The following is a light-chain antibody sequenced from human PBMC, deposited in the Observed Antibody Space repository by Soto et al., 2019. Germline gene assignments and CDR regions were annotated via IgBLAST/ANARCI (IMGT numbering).Light chain of an antibody. CDR3: QHYDNLPPFT. Sequence: DIQMTQSPSSLSASVGERVTITCQASQDIRKYLNWYHQKPGRAPKLLIYGASNLETGVPSRFSGSGYGTDFIFTISSLQTEDIATYYCQHYDNLPPFTFGPGTKVAIK. CDR1: QDIRKY. V-gene: IGKV1-33*01. J-gene: IGKJ3*01. CDR2: GAS.